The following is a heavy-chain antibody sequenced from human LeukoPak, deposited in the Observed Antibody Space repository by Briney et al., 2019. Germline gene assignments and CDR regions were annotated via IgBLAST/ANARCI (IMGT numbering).Heavy chain of an antibody. CDR1: GFTSSSYS. J-gene: IGHJ6*03. Sequence: GGSLRLSCAASGFTSSSYSMNWVRQAPGRGLEWVSSITISSSYTYYADSVKGRFTISRDNARNSLYLQMYSLRAEDTAVYYCARDKAGGTPNYYYSMDVWGKGTTVTVSS. D-gene: IGHD6-19*01. V-gene: IGHV3-21*01. CDR3: ARDKAGGTPNYYYSMDV. CDR2: ITISSSYT.